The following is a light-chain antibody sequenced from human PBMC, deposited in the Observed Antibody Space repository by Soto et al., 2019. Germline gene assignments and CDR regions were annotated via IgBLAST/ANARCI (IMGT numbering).Light chain of an antibody. CDR3: SSYTRSSTKV. J-gene: IGLJ2*01. Sequence: QSALTQPASVSGSPGQSITISCTGTSSDVGGYKYVSWYQQHPGKAPKLMIYDVSSRPSGVSNRFSGSKSGNTASLTISGLQAEDEADYYCSSYTRSSTKVFGGGTKLTVL. CDR2: DVS. CDR1: SSDVGGYKY. V-gene: IGLV2-14*01.